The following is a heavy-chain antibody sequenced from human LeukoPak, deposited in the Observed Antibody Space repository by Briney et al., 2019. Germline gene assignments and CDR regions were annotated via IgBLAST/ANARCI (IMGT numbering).Heavy chain of an antibody. CDR1: GFTVSSNY. Sequence: PGGSLRLSCAASGFTVSSNYMSWVRQAPGKGLEWVSVIYSGGSTYYADSVKGRFTTSRDNSKNTLYLQMNSLRAEDTAVYYCARLNLGYCSSTSCHNHLLNFDYWGQGTLVTVSS. V-gene: IGHV3-66*02. CDR3: ARLNLGYCSSTSCHNHLLNFDY. D-gene: IGHD2-2*01. CDR2: IYSGGST. J-gene: IGHJ4*02.